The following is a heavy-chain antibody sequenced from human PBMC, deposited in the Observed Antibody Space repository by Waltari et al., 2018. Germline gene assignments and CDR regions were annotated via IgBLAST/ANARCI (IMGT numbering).Heavy chain of an antibody. D-gene: IGHD4-17*01. V-gene: IGHV4-38-2*01. CDR3: ARRGYGDPYYFDY. CDR1: GSSISSGYY. J-gene: IGHJ4*02. Sequence: QVQLQESGPGLVKPSETLSLTCAVSGSSISSGYYWGWIRQPPGKGLEWIGSIYHSGSTYYNPSLKSRVTISVDTSKNQFSLKLSSVTAADTAVYYCARRGYGDPYYFDYWGQGTLVTVSS. CDR2: IYHSGST.